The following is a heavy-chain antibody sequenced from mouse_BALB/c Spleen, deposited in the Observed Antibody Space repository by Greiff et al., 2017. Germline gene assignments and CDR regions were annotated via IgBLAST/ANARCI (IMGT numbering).Heavy chain of an antibody. V-gene: IGHV1S56*01. J-gene: IGHJ3*01. CDR3: ARGKYATGFAY. CDR2: IYPGNVNT. D-gene: IGHD1-1*01. CDR1: GYTFTSYY. Sequence: QVQLKESGPELVKPGASVRISCKASGYTFTSYYIHWVKQRPGQGLEWIGWIYPGNVNTKYNEKFKGKATLTADKSSSTAYMQLSSLTSEDSAVYFCARGKYATGFAYWGQGTLVTVSA.